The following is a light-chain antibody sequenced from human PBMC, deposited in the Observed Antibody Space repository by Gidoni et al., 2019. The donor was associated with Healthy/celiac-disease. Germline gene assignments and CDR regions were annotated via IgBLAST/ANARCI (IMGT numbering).Light chain of an antibody. CDR1: ENIDNR. Sequence: DIQMTQSPSSLSASVGDRVTITCRANENIDNRLTWYRQTPGKAPELLIYASSNLRGGVPSRFSGSGVGTDFTLSISGLQSEDLANYYCQQTKTAPFTFGPXTKVDLK. CDR3: QQTKTAPFT. J-gene: IGKJ3*01. V-gene: IGKV1-39*01. CDR2: ASS.